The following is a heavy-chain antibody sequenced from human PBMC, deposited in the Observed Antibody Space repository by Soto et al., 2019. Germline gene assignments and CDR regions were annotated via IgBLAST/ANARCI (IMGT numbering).Heavy chain of an antibody. J-gene: IGHJ4*02. Sequence: PGGSLRLSCAASGFTFDDYAMHWVRQAPGKGLEWVSGISWNSGSIGYADSVKGRFTISRDNAKNSLYLQMDSLKTEDTALYYCVRAYENSNYYFDHWGRGTLVTVSS. D-gene: IGHD3-22*01. CDR1: GFTFDDYA. V-gene: IGHV3-9*01. CDR2: ISWNSGSI. CDR3: VRAYENSNYYFDH.